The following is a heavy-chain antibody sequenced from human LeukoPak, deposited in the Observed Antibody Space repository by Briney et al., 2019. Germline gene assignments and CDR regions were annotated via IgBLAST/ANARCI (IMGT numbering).Heavy chain of an antibody. D-gene: IGHD3-22*01. CDR2: INPSGGST. Sequence: ASVKVSCKASGYTFTGYYLHWVRQAPGQGLEWMGIINPSGGSTSYAQKFQGRVTMTRDMSTSTVYMELSSLRSEDTAVYYCARDGRDYYDSSGYTFQHWGQGTLVTVSS. CDR3: ARDGRDYYDSSGYTFQH. CDR1: GYTFTGYY. J-gene: IGHJ1*01. V-gene: IGHV1-46*01.